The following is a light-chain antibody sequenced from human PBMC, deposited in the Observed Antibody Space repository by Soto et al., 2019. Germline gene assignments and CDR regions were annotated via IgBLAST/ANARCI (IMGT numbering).Light chain of an antibody. J-gene: IGKJ5*01. Sequence: EIVLTQSPATLSLSPGERATLSCRASQSVSSYLAWCQQKPGQAPRLLIYDASNRATGIPARFSGSGSGTDFTLTISSLEPEDFAVYYCQQRSNWPSITFGQGTRLEIK. CDR1: QSVSSY. CDR3: QQRSNWPSIT. CDR2: DAS. V-gene: IGKV3-11*01.